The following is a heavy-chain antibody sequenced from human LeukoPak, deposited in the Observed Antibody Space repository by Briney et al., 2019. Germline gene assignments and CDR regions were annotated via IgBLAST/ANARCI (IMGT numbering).Heavy chain of an antibody. V-gene: IGHV3-30*04. CDR2: ISYDGTNK. D-gene: IGHD3-22*01. CDR3: ARDSNNYYFGYFDY. J-gene: IGHJ4*02. CDR1: GFTFSTYP. Sequence: GRSLRLSCAASGFTFSTYPIHWVCQAPGKGLEWVAVISYDGTNKYYADSVKGRFTISRDNSKNTLYLQMNSLRADDTAIYYCARDSNNYYFGYFDYWGQGTLVTVSS.